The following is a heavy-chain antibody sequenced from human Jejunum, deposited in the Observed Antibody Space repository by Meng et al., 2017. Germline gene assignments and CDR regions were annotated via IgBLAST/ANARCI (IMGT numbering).Heavy chain of an antibody. V-gene: IGHV4-39*07. Sequence: SETLSLTCTVSGGSFSSRNYYWGWIRQPPGQTLEWIGSIYSSGSTFYNPSLKSRVTISLDTSKNQFSLKLSSVTAADTAVYYCASDIATAWYYYWGQGTLVTVSS. CDR3: ASDIATAWYYY. J-gene: IGHJ4*02. CDR1: GGSFSSRNYY. CDR2: IYSSGST. D-gene: IGHD6-13*01.